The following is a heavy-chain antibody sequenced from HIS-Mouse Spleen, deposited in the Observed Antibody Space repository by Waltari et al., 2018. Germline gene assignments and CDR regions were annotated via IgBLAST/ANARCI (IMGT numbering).Heavy chain of an antibody. D-gene: IGHD2-21*02. CDR3: ARGYGGNSWFDP. CDR2: IYHRGST. J-gene: IGHJ5*02. V-gene: IGHV4-38-2*02. CDR1: GYSISSGYS. Sequence: QVQLQESGPGLVKRSETLSLPCTVSGYSISSGYSLGWIWQPPGKGLEWIGSIYHRGSTYYNPSLKSRVTISVDTSKNQFSLKLSSVTAADTAVYYCARGYGGNSWFDPWGQGTLVTVSS.